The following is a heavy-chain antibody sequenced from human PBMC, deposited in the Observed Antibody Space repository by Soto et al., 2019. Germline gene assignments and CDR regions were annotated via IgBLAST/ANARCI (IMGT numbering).Heavy chain of an antibody. CDR2: ISYDESNK. J-gene: IGHJ4*02. Sequence: GGSLRLSCAASGFTFSSYGMHWVRQAPGKGLAWVAVISYDESNKYYADSVKGRFTISRDNSKNTLYLQMNSLRAEDTAVYYCAKGPPLASPLLWHTSPFDYWGQGTLVTVSS. D-gene: IGHD2-21*01. CDR3: AKGPPLASPLLWHTSPFDY. CDR1: GFTFSSYG. V-gene: IGHV3-30*18.